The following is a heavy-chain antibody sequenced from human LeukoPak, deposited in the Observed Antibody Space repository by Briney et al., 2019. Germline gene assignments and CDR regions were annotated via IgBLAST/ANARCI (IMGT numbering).Heavy chain of an antibody. D-gene: IGHD5-18*01. V-gene: IGHV3-21*01. CDR3: TRDRRLQLWSPAGFAY. CDR2: ISSSGGYI. Sequence: GGSPRLSCAASGWTFNMYTMNWVRQAPGKGLEWVAAISSSGGYIYYADSVKGRFTISRDNDKKSLYLQMNSPTADDTAVYYCTRDRRLQLWSPAGFAYWSQGTLVTASS. J-gene: IGHJ4*02. CDR1: GWTFNMYT.